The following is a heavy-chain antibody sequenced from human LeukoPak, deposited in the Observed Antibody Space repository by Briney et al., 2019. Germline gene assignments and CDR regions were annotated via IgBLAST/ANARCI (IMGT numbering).Heavy chain of an antibody. CDR2: IKQDGSEK. J-gene: IGHJ4*02. Sequence: GGSLRLSCVASGFTFSSYWMTWVRQAPGKGLEWVANIKQDGSEKYYVDSVKGRFTISRDNAKNSLYLQMNSLRAEDTAVYYCARVPFTYFDYWGQGTLVTVSS. CDR3: ARVPFTYFDY. CDR1: GFTFSSYW. V-gene: IGHV3-7*01.